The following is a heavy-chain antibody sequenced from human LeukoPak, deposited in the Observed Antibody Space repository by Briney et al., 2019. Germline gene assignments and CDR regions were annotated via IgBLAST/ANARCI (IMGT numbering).Heavy chain of an antibody. Sequence: SETLSLTCTVSGGSISSSSYYWGWIRQPPGKRLEWIGSIYYSGSTYYNPSLKSRVTISVDTSKNQFSLKLSSVTAADTAVYYCARALAARPDLFDYWGQGTLVTVSS. J-gene: IGHJ4*02. CDR3: ARALAARPDLFDY. CDR1: GGSISSSSYY. D-gene: IGHD6-6*01. CDR2: IYYSGST. V-gene: IGHV4-39*01.